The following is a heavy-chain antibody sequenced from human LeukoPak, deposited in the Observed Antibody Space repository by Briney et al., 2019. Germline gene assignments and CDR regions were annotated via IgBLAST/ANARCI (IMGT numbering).Heavy chain of an antibody. Sequence: PSETLSLTCTVSGSSISSYYWSWIRQPPGKGLEWIGYIYYSGSTNYNPSLKSRVTISVDTSKNQFSLKLSSVTAADTAVYYCARSGYSYGYGYFQHWGQGTLATVSS. V-gene: IGHV4-59*01. CDR2: IYYSGST. CDR3: ARSGYSYGYGYFQH. D-gene: IGHD5-18*01. CDR1: GSSISSYY. J-gene: IGHJ1*01.